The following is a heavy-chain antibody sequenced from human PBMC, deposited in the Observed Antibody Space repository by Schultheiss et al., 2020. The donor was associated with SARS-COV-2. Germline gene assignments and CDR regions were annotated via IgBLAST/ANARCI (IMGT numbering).Heavy chain of an antibody. CDR2: DCYNGST. CDR3: ARQAIGSSSSGGGYYYYGMDV. J-gene: IGHJ6*02. Sequence: SETLSLTCTVSGGSISSYYWSWIRQPPGKGLEWIGHDCYNGSTNYNPSLKSRVTISVDTSKNQFSLKLTSVTAADTAVYYCARQAIGSSSSGGGYYYYGMDVWGQGTTVTVSS. V-gene: IGHV4-59*08. D-gene: IGHD6-6*01. CDR1: GGSISSYY.